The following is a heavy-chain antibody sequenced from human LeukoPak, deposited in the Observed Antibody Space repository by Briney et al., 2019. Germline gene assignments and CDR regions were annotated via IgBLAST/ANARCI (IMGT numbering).Heavy chain of an antibody. J-gene: IGHJ4*02. CDR1: GFTFSTYG. CDR3: AGMGENLEDY. V-gene: IGHV3-33*01. Sequence: GGSLRLSCAAPGFTFSTYGMHWVRQAPGKGLEWVAVIWFDGSNAYYADSVKGRFTISRDNSKNTLYLQMNSLRAEDTAVYYCAGMGENLEDYWGQGTLVTVSS. D-gene: IGHD2-21*01. CDR2: IWFDGSNA.